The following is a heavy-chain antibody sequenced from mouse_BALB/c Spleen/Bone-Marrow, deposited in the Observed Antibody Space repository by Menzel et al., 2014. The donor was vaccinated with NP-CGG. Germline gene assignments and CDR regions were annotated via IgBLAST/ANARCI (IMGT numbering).Heavy chain of an antibody. CDR3: ARDYLYYFDY. D-gene: IGHD2-1*01. CDR1: GFTFTDHY. Sequence: EVNVVDSGGGLVQPGGFVKLSCATSGFTFTDHYMSWVRQPPGKALEWLGFISNKANGYTTEYSASVKGRFTISRDNSQSIVYLQMNTLRAEDSATYYCARDYLYYFDYWGQGTTLTVSS. J-gene: IGHJ2*01. V-gene: IGHV7-3*02. CDR2: ISNKANGYTT.